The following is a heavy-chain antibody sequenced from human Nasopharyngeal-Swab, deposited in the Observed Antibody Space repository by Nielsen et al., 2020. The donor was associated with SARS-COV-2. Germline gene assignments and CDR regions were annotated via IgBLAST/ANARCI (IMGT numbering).Heavy chain of an antibody. J-gene: IGHJ4*02. D-gene: IGHD6-6*01. V-gene: IGHV1-24*01. CDR1: GYTFTELS. Sequence: ASVKVSCKVSGYTFTELSMHWVRQAPGKGLEWMGGFDPEDGETIYAQKFQGRVTMTEDTSTDTAYMELSSLRSEDTAVYYCATDLMVAARPWGSFDYWGQGTLVTVSS. CDR3: ATDLMVAARPWGSFDY. CDR2: FDPEDGET.